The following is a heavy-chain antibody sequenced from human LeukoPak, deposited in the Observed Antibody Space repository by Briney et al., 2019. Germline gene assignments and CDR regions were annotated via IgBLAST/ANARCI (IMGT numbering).Heavy chain of an antibody. CDR1: GYTFTGYY. CDR3: ARQYYYDSSGYYHYAFDI. CDR2: INPNSGGT. V-gene: IGHV1-2*02. Sequence: ASVKVSFKASGYTFTGYYMHWVRQAPGQGLEWMGWINPNSGGTNYAQKFQGRVTMTRDTSISTAYMELSRLRSDDTAVYYCARQYYYDSSGYYHYAFDIWGQGTMVTVSS. J-gene: IGHJ3*02. D-gene: IGHD3-22*01.